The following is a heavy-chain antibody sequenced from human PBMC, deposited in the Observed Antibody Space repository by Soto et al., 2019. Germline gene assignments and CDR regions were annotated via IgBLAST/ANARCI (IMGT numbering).Heavy chain of an antibody. CDR2: ISAYNGNT. CDR1: GYTFTSYG. D-gene: IGHD6-6*01. Sequence: ASVKVSCKASGYTFTSYGISWVRQAPGQGLEWMGWISAYNGNTNYAQKLQGRVTMTTDTSTSTAYMELRSLRSDDTAVYYCARVRLYSSWIKREYYFDYWGQGTLVTVSS. J-gene: IGHJ4*02. V-gene: IGHV1-18*01. CDR3: ARVRLYSSWIKREYYFDY.